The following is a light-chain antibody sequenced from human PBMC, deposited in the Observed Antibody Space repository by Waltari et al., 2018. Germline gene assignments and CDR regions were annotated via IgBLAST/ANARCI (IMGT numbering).Light chain of an antibody. CDR1: QSVGSN. CDR2: GSS. CDR3: QQHNNWPLT. J-gene: IGKJ4*01. V-gene: IGKV3-15*01. Sequence: EIVMTQSPATLSGSPGERATLSCRASQSVGSNLAWYQHKPGQAPRLLISGSSTGATGVPARCSGSGSGTEFTLTISSLQSEDFAIYYCQQHNNWPLTFGGGTKVESK.